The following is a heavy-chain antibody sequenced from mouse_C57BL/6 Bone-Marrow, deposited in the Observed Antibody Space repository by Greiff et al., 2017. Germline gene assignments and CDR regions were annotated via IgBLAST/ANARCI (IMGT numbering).Heavy chain of an antibody. CDR2: INPNNGGT. D-gene: IGHD2-5*01. J-gene: IGHJ2*01. Sequence: EVQLQQSGPELVKPGASVKMSCKASGYTFTDYNMHWVKQSHGKSLEWIGYINPNNGGTSYNQKFKGKATLTVNKSSSTAYMELRSLTSEDSAVYYCASSYYSNWGYYFDYWGQGTTLTVSS. CDR1: GYTFTDYN. V-gene: IGHV1-22*01. CDR3: ASSYYSNWGYYFDY.